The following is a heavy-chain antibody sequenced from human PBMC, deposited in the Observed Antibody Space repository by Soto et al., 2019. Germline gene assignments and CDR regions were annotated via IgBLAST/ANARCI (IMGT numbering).Heavy chain of an antibody. D-gene: IGHD3-3*01. J-gene: IGHJ4*02. V-gene: IGHV4-39*01. CDR1: GGSISSSSYY. Sequence: SETLSLTCTVSGGSISSSSYYWGWIRQPPGKGLEWIGSIYYSGSTYYNPSLKSRVTISVDTSKNQFSLKLSSVTAADTAVYYCARHSFLTIFRYWGQGTLVTVSS. CDR3: ARHSFLTIFRY. CDR2: IYYSGST.